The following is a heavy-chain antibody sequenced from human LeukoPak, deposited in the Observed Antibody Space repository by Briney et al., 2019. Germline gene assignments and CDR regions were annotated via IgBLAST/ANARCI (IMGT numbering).Heavy chain of an antibody. CDR1: GFTFGDYA. CDR2: IRSKAYGGTT. CDR3: PISEELVGAPNY. D-gene: IGHD1-26*01. V-gene: IGHV3-49*04. Sequence: GRSLRLSCTASGFTFGDYAMSWVRQAPGKGLEWVGFIRSKAYGGTTEYAASVKGRFTISRDDSKSIAYLQMNSLKTEATAVYSCPISEELVGAPNYWGQGTLVTVSS. J-gene: IGHJ4*02.